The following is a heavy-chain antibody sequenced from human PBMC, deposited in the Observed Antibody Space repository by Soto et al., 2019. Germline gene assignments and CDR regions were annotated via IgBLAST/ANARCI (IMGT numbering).Heavy chain of an antibody. J-gene: IGHJ4*02. V-gene: IGHV4-61*05. CDR1: GGSISSSSYY. CDR2: IYYSGST. Sequence: PSETLSLTCTVSGGSISSSSYYWGWIRQPPGKGLEWIGYIYYSGSTNYNPSLKSRVTISVDTSKNQFSLKLSSVTAADTAVYYCARGDSGSYFNSWGQGTLGTAPQ. CDR3: ARGDSGSYFNS. D-gene: IGHD1-26*01.